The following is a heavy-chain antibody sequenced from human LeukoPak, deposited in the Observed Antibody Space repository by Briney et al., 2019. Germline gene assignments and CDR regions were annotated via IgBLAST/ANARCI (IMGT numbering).Heavy chain of an antibody. D-gene: IGHD3-10*01. J-gene: IGHJ4*02. Sequence: GGSLRLSCAASGFTFSSYWMHWVRQAPGKGLVWVSRINSDGFSTSYADSVKGRFTISRDNAKNTLYLQMNSLRAEDTALYYCARYRSGSYFDYWGQGTLVTVSS. CDR2: INSDGFST. CDR3: ARYRSGSYFDY. V-gene: IGHV3-74*01. CDR1: GFTFSSYW.